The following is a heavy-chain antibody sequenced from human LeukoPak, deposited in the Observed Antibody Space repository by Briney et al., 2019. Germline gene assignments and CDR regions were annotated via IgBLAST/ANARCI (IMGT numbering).Heavy chain of an antibody. J-gene: IGHJ4*02. V-gene: IGHV1-18*01. CDR1: GYTFTTFG. CDR2: ISTYTGNT. Sequence: ASVKVSCKASGYTFTTFGISGVRQAPGQGLEWMGWISTYTGNTYYVSKFQGRLTITTDPSTPTGPMELTSLRSDDTAVYYCTRVASTTCDCPDYFDFWGQGTRVTVSS. CDR3: TRVASTTCDCPDYFDF. D-gene: IGHD2-2*01.